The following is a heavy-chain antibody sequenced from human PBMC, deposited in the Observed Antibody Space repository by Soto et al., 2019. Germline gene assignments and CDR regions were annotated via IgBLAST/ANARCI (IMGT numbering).Heavy chain of an antibody. CDR3: ARGIGQQLVLPPYYYGMDV. CDR2: IIPIFGTA. D-gene: IGHD6-13*01. CDR1: GGTFSSYA. V-gene: IGHV1-69*12. Sequence: QVQLVQSGAEVKPGSSVKVSCKASGGTFSSYAISWVRQAPGQGLEWMGGIIPIFGTANYAQKFQGRVTITADESTSTAYMELSSLRSEDTAVYYCARGIGQQLVLPPYYYGMDVWGQGTTVTVSS. J-gene: IGHJ6*02.